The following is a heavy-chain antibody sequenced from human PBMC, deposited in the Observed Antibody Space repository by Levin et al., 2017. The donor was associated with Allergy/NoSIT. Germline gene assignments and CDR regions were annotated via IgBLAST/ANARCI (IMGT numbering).Heavy chain of an antibody. CDR3: AKDPAAAGKDY. J-gene: IGHJ4*02. V-gene: IGHV3-30*18. Sequence: GGSLRLSCAASGFTFSSYGMHWVRQAPGKGLEWVAVISYDGSNKYYADSVKGRFTISRDNSKNTLYLQMNSLRAEDTAVYYCAKDPAAAGKDYWGQGTLVTVSS. D-gene: IGHD6-13*01. CDR1: GFTFSSYG. CDR2: ISYDGSNK.